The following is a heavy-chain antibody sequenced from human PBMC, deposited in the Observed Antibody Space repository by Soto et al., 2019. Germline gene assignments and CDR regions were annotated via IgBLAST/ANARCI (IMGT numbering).Heavy chain of an antibody. Sequence: QVQLVQSGAEVKKPGSSVKVSCKASGGTFSSYAISWVRQAPGQGLEWMGGIIPIFGTSNYAQKFQGRVTITADKSTSTAYMELSSLRSEDTAVYYCARSMDSVVTATPRDYWYFDLWGRGTLVTVSS. CDR3: ARSMDSVVTATPRDYWYFDL. D-gene: IGHD2-21*02. V-gene: IGHV1-69*06. CDR2: IIPIFGTS. CDR1: GGTFSSYA. J-gene: IGHJ2*01.